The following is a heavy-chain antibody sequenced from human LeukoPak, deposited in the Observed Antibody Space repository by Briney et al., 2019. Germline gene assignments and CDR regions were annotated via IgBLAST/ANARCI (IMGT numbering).Heavy chain of an antibody. CDR2: ISSSTSTI. V-gene: IGHV3-48*02. J-gene: IGHJ4*02. D-gene: IGHD5-12*01. CDR3: ARVYSGGLSGYARIDY. CDR1: GLTFSSYS. Sequence: GGSLRLSCAASGLTFSSYSMNWVRQAPGKGLEWVSYISSSTSTIYYADSVRGRFTISRDNAKNSLYLQMNSLRDEDTAVYYCARVYSGGLSGYARIDYWGQGTLVTVSS.